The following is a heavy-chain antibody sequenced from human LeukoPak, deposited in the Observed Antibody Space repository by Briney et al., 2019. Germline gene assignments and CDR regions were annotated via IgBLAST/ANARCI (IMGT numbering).Heavy chain of an antibody. D-gene: IGHD3-10*01. CDR3: AKDVSWFGELSYFDY. CDR1: GFTFDGYA. CDR2: ISWNSGSI. J-gene: IGHJ4*02. V-gene: IGHV3-9*01. Sequence: GGSLRLSCAASGFTFDGYAMHWVRQAPGKGLEWVSGISWNSGSIGYADSVKGRFTISRDNAKNSLYLQMNSLRAEDTALYYCAKDVSWFGELSYFDYWGQGTLVTVSS.